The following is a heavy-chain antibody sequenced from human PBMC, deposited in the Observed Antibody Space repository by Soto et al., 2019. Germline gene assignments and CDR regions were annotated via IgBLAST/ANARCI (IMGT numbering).Heavy chain of an antibody. Sequence: SETLSLTCTVSGGSISSSSYYWGWIRQPPGKGLEWIGSIYYSGSTSYNPSLNSRVTISLDRSTKQLSLKLSSATAADTAMYHCVRQGIGPLHGLVDVWGRGTTVTVSS. D-gene: IGHD3-10*01. CDR3: VRQGIGPLHGLVDV. J-gene: IGHJ6*02. CDR1: GGSISSSSYY. V-gene: IGHV4-39*01. CDR2: IYYSGST.